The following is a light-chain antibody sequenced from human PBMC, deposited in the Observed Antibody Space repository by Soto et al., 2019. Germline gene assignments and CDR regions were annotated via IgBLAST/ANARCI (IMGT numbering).Light chain of an antibody. CDR1: SSNIGSNL. J-gene: IGLJ3*02. CDR2: NNN. Sequence: QSVLTQPPSASGTPGQTVTISCSGSSSNIGSNLVNWYQLLPGTTPRLLIYNNNQRPSAVPDRFSGSKSGTSASLAISGLQSEDEGDYFCALWDHSLNGLRVFGGGTKLTVL. CDR3: ALWDHSLNGLRV. V-gene: IGLV1-44*01.